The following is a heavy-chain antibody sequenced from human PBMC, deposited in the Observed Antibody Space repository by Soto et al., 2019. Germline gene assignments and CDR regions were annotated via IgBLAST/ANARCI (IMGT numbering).Heavy chain of an antibody. Sequence: QVQLVQSGAEVKKPGASVKVSCMASGYAFSNNFMHWVRQAPAQGLAWMGVSNPTTGLTSNAQKFQGRITMTSDTSSSTAYMEMSSLRSEDTAVYDCARALRTCYFYGMDIWGQGTTVTVSS. CDR1: GYAFSNNF. CDR2: SNPTTGLT. CDR3: ARALRTCYFYGMDI. V-gene: IGHV1-46*01. J-gene: IGHJ6*02.